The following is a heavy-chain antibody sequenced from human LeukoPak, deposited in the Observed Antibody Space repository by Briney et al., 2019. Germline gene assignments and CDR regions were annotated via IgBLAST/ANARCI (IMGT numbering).Heavy chain of an antibody. D-gene: IGHD2-8*01. V-gene: IGHV1-2*06. J-gene: IGHJ4*02. CDR3: VRDNGAY. CDR1: GYTFTAVYY. CDR2: INSYSGGT. Sequence: ASVKVSCTASGYTFTAVYYIHWVRQAPGQGLEWMGRINSYSGGTNYALKFQGRVTMTRDTSMSTAYMDLSSLTSDDTAVYFCVRDNGAYWGQGTLVTVSS.